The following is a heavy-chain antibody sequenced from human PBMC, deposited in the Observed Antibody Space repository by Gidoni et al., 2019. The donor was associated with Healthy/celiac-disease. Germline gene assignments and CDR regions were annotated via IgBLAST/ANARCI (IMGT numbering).Heavy chain of an antibody. CDR3: ARSIMITFGGVIVMDGMDV. J-gene: IGHJ6*02. D-gene: IGHD3-16*02. V-gene: IGHV4-34*01. CDR2: INHSGST. Sequence: QVQLQQWGAGLLKPSETLSLTCAVYGGSFSGYYWSWIRQPPGKGLEWIGEINHSGSTNYNPSLKSRVTISVDTSKNQFSLKLSSVTAADTAVYYCARSIMITFGGVIVMDGMDVWGQGTTVTVSS. CDR1: GGSFSGYY.